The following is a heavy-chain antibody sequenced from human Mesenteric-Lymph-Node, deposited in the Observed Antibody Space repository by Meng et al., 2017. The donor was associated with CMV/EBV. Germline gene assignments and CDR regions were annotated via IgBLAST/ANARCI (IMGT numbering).Heavy chain of an antibody. CDR1: GFTFSDYY. CDR3: ARSPFWSGYYVDY. CDR2: ISSSGSTI. J-gene: IGHJ4*01. Sequence: GGSLRLSCAASGFTFSDYYMSWIRQAPGKGLDWVSYISSSGSTIYYADSVKGRFTISRDNAKNSLYLQMNSLRAEDKAIYYCARSPFWSGYYVDYWGHGTLVTVSS. V-gene: IGHV3-11*04. D-gene: IGHD3-3*01.